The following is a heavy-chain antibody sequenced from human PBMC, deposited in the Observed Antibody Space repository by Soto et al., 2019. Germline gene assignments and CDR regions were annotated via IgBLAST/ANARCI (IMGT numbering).Heavy chain of an antibody. J-gene: IGHJ5*02. CDR1: GLTFNRYW. V-gene: IGHV3-74*01. CDR3: AREFCSGGNCYTYYFDP. D-gene: IGHD2-15*01. CDR2: INTDGSNT. Sequence: GGSLRLSCAASGLTFNRYWMHWVRHAPGKGLVWVSHINTDGSNTNYADSVKDRFTISRDNAKSTLFLQMNSLRDEDTAVYYCAREFCSGGNCYTYYFDPWGQGIPVTVSS.